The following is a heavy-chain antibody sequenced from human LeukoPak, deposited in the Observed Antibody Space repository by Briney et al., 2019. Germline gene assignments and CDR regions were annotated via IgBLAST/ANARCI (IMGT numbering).Heavy chain of an antibody. J-gene: IGHJ4*02. CDR1: GFTFSNYA. V-gene: IGHV3-23*01. D-gene: IGHD6-13*01. Sequence: PGGSLRLSCAASGFTFSNYAMNWVRQAPGKGLEWVSAISGSGGSTYYADSVKGRFTISRDNSKNTLYLQMNSLRAEDTAVYYCAKGGSSSWYSGYAYWGQGTLVTVSS. CDR2: ISGSGGST. CDR3: AKGGSSSWYSGYAY.